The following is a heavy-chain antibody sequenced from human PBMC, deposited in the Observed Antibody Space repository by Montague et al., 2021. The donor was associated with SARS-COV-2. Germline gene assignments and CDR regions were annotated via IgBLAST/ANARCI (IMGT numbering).Heavy chain of an antibody. CDR1: GGSISSGGYY. CDR2: IYYSGST. Sequence: TLSLTCTVSGGSISSGGYYWSWIHQHPGKGLEWIGYIYYSGSTYYNPSLKSRVTISVDTSKNQFSLKLSSVTAADTAVYYCARVRARITMIVVVINGGFDPWGQGTLVTVSS. D-gene: IGHD3-22*01. CDR3: ARVRARITMIVVVINGGFDP. J-gene: IGHJ5*02. V-gene: IGHV4-31*03.